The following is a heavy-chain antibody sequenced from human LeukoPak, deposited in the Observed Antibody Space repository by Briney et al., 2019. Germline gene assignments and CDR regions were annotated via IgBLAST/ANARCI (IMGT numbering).Heavy chain of an antibody. Sequence: ASVKVSCKASGYTFTSYAMNWVRQAPGQGLEWMGWINTNTGNPTYAQGFTGRFVFSLDTSVSTAYLQISSLKAEDTAVYYCARYGQWLFNGVGGSFDYWGQGTLVTVSS. CDR2: INTNTGNP. D-gene: IGHD6-19*01. CDR3: ARYGQWLFNGVGGSFDY. V-gene: IGHV7-4-1*02. CDR1: GYTFTSYA. J-gene: IGHJ4*02.